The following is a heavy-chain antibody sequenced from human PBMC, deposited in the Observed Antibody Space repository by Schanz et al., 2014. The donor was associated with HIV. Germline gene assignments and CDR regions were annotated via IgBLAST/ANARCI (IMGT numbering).Heavy chain of an antibody. CDR1: GFTFSGSA. Sequence: EVQLVESGGGLVQPGGSLKLSCAASGFTFSGSAMHWVRQASGKGLEWVGRIKSKTDGGTTDYAAPVEGRFTISRDDSKNTLYLQMKSLKTEDTAVYYCTTDSDDYVWGSYRPFYWGQGTLVTVSS. D-gene: IGHD3-16*02. V-gene: IGHV3-15*01. CDR2: IKSKTDGGTT. J-gene: IGHJ4*02. CDR3: TTDSDDYVWGSYRPFY.